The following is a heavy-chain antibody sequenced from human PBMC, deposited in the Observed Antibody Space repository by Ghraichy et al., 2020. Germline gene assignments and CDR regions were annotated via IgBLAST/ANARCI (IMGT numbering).Heavy chain of an antibody. J-gene: IGHJ4*02. CDR3: ARASDPIVATTPFDY. CDR1: GGTFSSYT. Sequence: SVKVSCKASGGTFSSYTISWVRQAPGQGLEWMGRIIPILGIANYAQKFQGRVTITADKSTSTAYMELSSLRSEDTAVYYCARASDPIVATTPFDYWGQGTLVTVSS. CDR2: IIPILGIA. D-gene: IGHD5-12*01. V-gene: IGHV1-69*02.